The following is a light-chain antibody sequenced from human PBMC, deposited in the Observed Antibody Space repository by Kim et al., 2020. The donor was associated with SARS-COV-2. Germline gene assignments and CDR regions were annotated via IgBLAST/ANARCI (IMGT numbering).Light chain of an antibody. CDR2: DAS. CDR1: QDISNY. J-gene: IGKJ2*01. Sequence: DIQMTQSPSSLSASVGDRVTITCQASQDISNYLNWHQQKPGKAPKLLIYDASNLEIGVPSRFSGSGSGTDFTFTISSLQPEDIATYYCQQYDNLSFTFGQGTKLEIK. CDR3: QQYDNLSFT. V-gene: IGKV1-33*01.